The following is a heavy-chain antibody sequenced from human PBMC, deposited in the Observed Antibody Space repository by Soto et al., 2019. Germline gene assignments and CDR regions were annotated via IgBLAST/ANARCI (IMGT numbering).Heavy chain of an antibody. J-gene: IGHJ4*02. CDR2: ISWNSGSI. Sequence: EVQLVESGVGLVQPGRSLRLSCAASGFTFDDYAMHWVRQAPGKGLEWVSGISWNSGSIGYADSVKGRFTISRDNAKNSLYLQMNSLRAEDTALYYCAVYYYYVSGIDYWGQGTLVTVSS. V-gene: IGHV3-9*01. CDR1: GFTFDDYA. D-gene: IGHD3-10*01. CDR3: AVYYYYVSGIDY.